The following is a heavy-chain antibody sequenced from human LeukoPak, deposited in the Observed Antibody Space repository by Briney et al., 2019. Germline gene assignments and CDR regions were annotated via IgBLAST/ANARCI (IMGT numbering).Heavy chain of an antibody. CDR3: ARSRDTTNYYGMDV. J-gene: IGHJ6*02. CDR2: INHSGSI. CDR1: GGSFSGYY. V-gene: IGHV4-34*01. D-gene: IGHD1-26*01. Sequence: PSETLSLTCAVYGGSFSGYYWSWIRQPPGKGLEWIGEINHSGSINYNPSLKSRVTISVDKSKNQFSLKMSSVTAADTAVYYCARSRDTTNYYGMDVWGQGTTVTVSS.